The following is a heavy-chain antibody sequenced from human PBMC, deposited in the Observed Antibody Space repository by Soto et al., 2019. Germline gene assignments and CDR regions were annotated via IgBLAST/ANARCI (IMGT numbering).Heavy chain of an antibody. CDR2: IIPKFGTA. Sequence: QVRLEQSGGEVKKPGSSVKVSCRVSGGIFSDYAVSWVRQAPGQGLQWVGGIIPKFGTAKYARKFEDRVTLTADELTSTVYIEINNLRSEDTALYYCARDKLSALVVETPHLFDSWGQETLLTVSS. CDR3: ARDKLSALVVETPHLFDS. CDR1: GGIFSDYA. J-gene: IGHJ5*01. V-gene: IGHV1-69*12. D-gene: IGHD2-21*01.